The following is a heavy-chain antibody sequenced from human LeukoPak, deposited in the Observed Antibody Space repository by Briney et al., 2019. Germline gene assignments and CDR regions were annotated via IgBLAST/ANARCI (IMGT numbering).Heavy chain of an antibody. CDR2: ISSSGSTI. CDR1: GFTFSSYA. CDR3: ARDLISEGMDV. Sequence: GGSLRLSCAASGFTFSSYAMSWIRQAPGKGLEWVSYISSSGSTIYYADSVKGRFTISRDNAKNSLYLQMNSLRAEDTAVYYCARDLISEGMDVWGQGTTVTVSS. V-gene: IGHV3-11*01. D-gene: IGHD2/OR15-2a*01. J-gene: IGHJ6*02.